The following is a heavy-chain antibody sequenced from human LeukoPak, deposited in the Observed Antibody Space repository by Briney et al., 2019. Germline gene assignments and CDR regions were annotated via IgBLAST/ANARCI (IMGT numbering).Heavy chain of an antibody. D-gene: IGHD6-6*01. J-gene: IGHJ4*02. CDR1: GGSISSSSYY. CDR2: IYYSGST. V-gene: IGHV4-39*01. CDR3: ASSPQLDYYFDY. Sequence: PSETLSLTCTVSGGSISSSSYYWGWIRQPPGKGLEWIGSIYYSGSTYYNPSLKSRVTISVDTSKNQFSLKLSSVTAADTAVYYCASSPQLDYYFDYWGQGTLVTVSS.